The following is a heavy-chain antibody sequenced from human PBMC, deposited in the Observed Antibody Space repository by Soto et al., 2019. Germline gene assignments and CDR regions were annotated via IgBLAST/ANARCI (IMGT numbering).Heavy chain of an antibody. V-gene: IGHV1-18*01. J-gene: IGHJ4*02. CDR3: ARGKGGLSSSWYYSFDY. CDR1: GYTFTSYG. D-gene: IGHD6-13*01. CDR2: ISAYNGNT. Sequence: ASVKVSCKASGYTFTSYGISWVRQAPGRGLEWMGWISAYNGNTNYAQKLQGRVTMTTDTSTSTAYMELRSLRSDDTAVYYCARGKGGLSSSWYYSFDYWGQGTLVTVSS.